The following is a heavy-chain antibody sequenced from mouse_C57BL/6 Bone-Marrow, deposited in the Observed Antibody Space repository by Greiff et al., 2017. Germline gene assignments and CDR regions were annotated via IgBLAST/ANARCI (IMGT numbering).Heavy chain of an antibody. Sequence: VQLKESGGGLVKPGGSLKLSCAASGFTFSSYAMSWVRPTPEKRLEWVATISDGGSYTYYPDNVKGRFTISRDNAKNNLYLQMSHLKSEDTAMYYCAIYGSSSFDYWGQGTTLTVSS. V-gene: IGHV5-4*01. CDR1: GFTFSSYA. J-gene: IGHJ2*01. CDR3: AIYGSSSFDY. CDR2: ISDGGSYT. D-gene: IGHD1-1*01.